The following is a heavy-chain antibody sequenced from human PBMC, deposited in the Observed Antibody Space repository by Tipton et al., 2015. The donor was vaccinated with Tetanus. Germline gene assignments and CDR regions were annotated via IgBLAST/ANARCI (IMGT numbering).Heavy chain of an antibody. CDR1: GFTFSSYG. CDR2: ISHDGGYK. Sequence: SLRLSCEVSGFTFSSYGMHWVRRAPGKELEWVADISHDGGYKYYADSVQGRFTISRDNSKNTLYLQMNSLRAEDTAVYYCAKRPGSGTWTGWGQGTLVSVSS. CDR3: AKRPGSGTWTG. D-gene: IGHD1-26*01. J-gene: IGHJ4*02. V-gene: IGHV3-30*18.